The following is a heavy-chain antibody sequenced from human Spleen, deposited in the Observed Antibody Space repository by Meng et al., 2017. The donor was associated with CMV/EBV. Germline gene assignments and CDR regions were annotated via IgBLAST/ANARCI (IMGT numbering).Heavy chain of an antibody. J-gene: IGHJ4*02. CDR3: VRNGVVADRKYYFDY. CDR1: GFTVSSNY. D-gene: IGHD2-15*01. CDR2: IYSDSST. Sequence: ETLSLTCAASGFTVSSNYMSWVRQAPGKGLEWVSIIYSDSSTYYADSVKGRFTISRDNSKNTLYLQMNSLRAEDTAVYYCVRNGVVADRKYYFDYWGQGTLVTVSS. V-gene: IGHV3-53*01.